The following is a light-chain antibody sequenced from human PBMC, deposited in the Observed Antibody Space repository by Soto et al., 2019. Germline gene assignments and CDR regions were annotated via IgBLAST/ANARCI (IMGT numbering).Light chain of an antibody. CDR1: QNINSY. CDR3: QQGHGFPPT. J-gene: IGKJ4*01. V-gene: IGKV1-39*01. Sequence: DIQMTQSPSSVSASVGDRVTFTCRASQNINSYLSWYQQKPGKAPKLLIYDASSLQSGVPVRLSGSGFGTDFTLTISSLQPEDFASYFCQQGHGFPPTFGGGTKVELK. CDR2: DAS.